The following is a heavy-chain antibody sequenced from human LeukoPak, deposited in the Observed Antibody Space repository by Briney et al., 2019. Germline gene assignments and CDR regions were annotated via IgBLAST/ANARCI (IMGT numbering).Heavy chain of an antibody. Sequence: SVNASCKASGGTFSSYAISWVRQAPGQGLEWMGGIIPIFGTANYAQKFQGRVTITADESTSTAYMELSSLRSEDTAVYYCTQGSGQYFDYWGQGTLVTVSS. J-gene: IGHJ4*02. CDR1: GGTFSSYA. CDR2: IIPIFGTA. CDR3: TQGSGQYFDY. V-gene: IGHV1-69*13. D-gene: IGHD2-15*01.